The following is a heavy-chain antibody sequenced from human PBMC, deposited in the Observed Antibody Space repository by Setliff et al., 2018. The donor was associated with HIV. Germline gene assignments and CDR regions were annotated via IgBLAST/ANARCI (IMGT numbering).Heavy chain of an antibody. CDR1: GGSISSSSYY. J-gene: IGHJ6*03. CDR2: IYYSGSA. V-gene: IGHV4-39*07. D-gene: IGHD6-6*01. CDR3: ARPYSSSSYYYYHMDV. Sequence: SETLSLTCTVSGGSISSSSYYWGWIRQPPGKGLEWLGSIYYSGSAYYNPSLKSRVTISVDTSKNQFSLKMSSVTAADTAVYYCARPYSSSSYYYYHMDVWGKGTAVTVSS.